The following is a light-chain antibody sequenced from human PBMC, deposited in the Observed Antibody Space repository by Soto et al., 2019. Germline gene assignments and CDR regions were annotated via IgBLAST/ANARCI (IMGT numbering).Light chain of an antibody. J-gene: IGKJ1*01. Sequence: DIQMTQSPSSLSASVGDRVTLTCRASQTISSYLNWYQQKPGKAPNLLIYAASTLQTGVPSRFSGSGSGTDFSLTISSLQPEDFATYYCQQSYSTPTFGQGTKVDNK. CDR1: QTISSY. V-gene: IGKV1-39*01. CDR2: AAS. CDR3: QQSYSTPT.